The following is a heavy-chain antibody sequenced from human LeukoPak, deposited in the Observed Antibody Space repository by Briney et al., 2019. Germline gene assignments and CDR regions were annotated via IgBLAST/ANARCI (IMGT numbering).Heavy chain of an antibody. V-gene: IGHV4-31*03. D-gene: IGHD3-10*01. CDR1: GGPISSGGYY. J-gene: IGHJ4*02. CDR2: IYYSWST. CDR3: ARDGGYGSGSYYFDY. Sequence: SETLSLTCTVSGGPISSGGYYWSWIRPHPGKGLEWIGYIYYSWSTYYNPSLKRRVTISIDTSKNQFSLKRSSVTAADTAVYYCARDGGYGSGSYYFDYWGQGTLVTVSS.